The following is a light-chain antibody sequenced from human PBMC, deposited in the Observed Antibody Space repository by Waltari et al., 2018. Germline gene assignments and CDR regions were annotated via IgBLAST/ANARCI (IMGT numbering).Light chain of an antibody. CDR3: SSYTSLTNLFVV. V-gene: IGLV2-14*03. CDR1: TSDIGDYNY. Sequence: QSALTQPSSVSGSPGQSITISCTGSTSDIGDYNYVSWYQQHPGKAPKLVIYDVNTRPAGISNRVSGSKAGNTASLAISGLQAEDEADYYCSSYTSLTNLFVVFGGGTKVTVL. J-gene: IGLJ2*01. CDR2: DVN.